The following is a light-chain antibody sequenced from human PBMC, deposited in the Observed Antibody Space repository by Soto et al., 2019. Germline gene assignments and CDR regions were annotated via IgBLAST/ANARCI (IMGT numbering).Light chain of an antibody. CDR3: CSYTTTTVYV. CDR1: SSDVGGYNY. CDR2: EVS. Sequence: QSALTQPASVSGSPGQSITISCTGTSSDVGGYNYVSWYQQHPGKAPKLMIYEVSNRPSGVSNRFSGSKSGNTASLTISGLQAEDEADYYFCSYTTTTVYVFGTAIKDTL. J-gene: IGLJ1*01. V-gene: IGLV2-14*01.